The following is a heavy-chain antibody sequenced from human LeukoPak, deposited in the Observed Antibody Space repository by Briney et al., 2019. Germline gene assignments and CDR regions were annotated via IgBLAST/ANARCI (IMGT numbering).Heavy chain of an antibody. Sequence: GASVKVSCKASGYTFTSYGISWVRQAPGQGLEWMGWIGAYNGDTNYAQKLQGRVTMTTDTSTSTAYMELRSLRSDDTAVYYCARDEINLGGYYDSSGYSPPFFDYWGQGTLVTVSS. J-gene: IGHJ4*02. V-gene: IGHV1-18*01. CDR2: IGAYNGDT. CDR1: GYTFTSYG. CDR3: ARDEINLGGYYDSSGYSPPFFDY. D-gene: IGHD3-22*01.